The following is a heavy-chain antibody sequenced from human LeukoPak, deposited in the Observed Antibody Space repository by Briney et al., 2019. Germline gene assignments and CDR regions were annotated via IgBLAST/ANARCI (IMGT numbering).Heavy chain of an antibody. J-gene: IGHJ4*02. CDR1: GGSISSYY. Sequence: SETLSLTCTVSGGSISSYYWSWIRQPPGKGLEWIGYIYYSGSTNYSPSLKSRVTISVDTSKNQFSLKLSSVTAADTAVYYCARFLPDYYGSGGDYWGQGTLVTVSS. V-gene: IGHV4-59*01. CDR2: IYYSGST. CDR3: ARFLPDYYGSGGDY. D-gene: IGHD3-10*01.